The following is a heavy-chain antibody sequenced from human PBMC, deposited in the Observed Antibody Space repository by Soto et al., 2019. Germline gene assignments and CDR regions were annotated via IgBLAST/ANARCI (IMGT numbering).Heavy chain of an antibody. D-gene: IGHD3-3*01. CDR3: AKEDRAIFGVVPGY. V-gene: IGHV4-4*07. CDR2: IYTSGST. CDR1: GGSISSYY. Sequence: SQTLSLTCTVSGGSISSYYWSCIRKTAGKGLEWIGLIYTSGSTNYNPSLKSRVTMSVDTSKNQFSLKLSSVTAADTAVYYCAKEDRAIFGVVPGYWGQGTLVTVSS. J-gene: IGHJ4*02.